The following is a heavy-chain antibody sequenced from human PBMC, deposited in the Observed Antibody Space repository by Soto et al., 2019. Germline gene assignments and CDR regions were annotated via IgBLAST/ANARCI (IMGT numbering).Heavy chain of an antibody. CDR2: ISGSGGST. D-gene: IGHD3-10*01. V-gene: IGHV3-23*01. CDR1: GFTFISYA. Sequence: LRLSCAASGFTFISYAMSWVRQAPGKGLEWVSAISGSGGSTYYADSVKGRFTISRDNSKNTLYLQMNSLRAEDTAVYYCAKNIWFGDYADYWGQGTLVTVSS. J-gene: IGHJ4*02. CDR3: AKNIWFGDYADY.